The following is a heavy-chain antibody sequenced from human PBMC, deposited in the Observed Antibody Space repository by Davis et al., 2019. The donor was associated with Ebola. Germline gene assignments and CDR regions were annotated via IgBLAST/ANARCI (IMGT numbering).Heavy chain of an antibody. J-gene: IGHJ5*02. Sequence: GGSLRLSCAASGFTFSSYGMHWVRQAPGKGLEWVAVISYDGSNKYYADSVKGRFTISRDNTKNTVFLQMNSLTAEDTAVYYCAKEAFAGSTRIDWFDPWGQGILVTVSS. CDR3: AKEAFAGSTRIDWFDP. CDR1: GFTFSSYG. D-gene: IGHD2-15*01. CDR2: ISYDGSNK. V-gene: IGHV3-30*18.